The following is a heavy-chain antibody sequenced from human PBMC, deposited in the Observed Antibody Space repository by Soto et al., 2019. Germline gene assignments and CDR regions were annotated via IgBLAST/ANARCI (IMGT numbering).Heavy chain of an antibody. V-gene: IGHV3-23*01. CDR3: AKRPSRHYDSSGERRSGTTPLYYFAY. CDR2: ITVGGTDT. CDR1: GFTFSTYA. Sequence: GGSLRLSCAASGFTFSTYAMNWVRQAPGKRLEWVSSITVGGTDTYYADSVKGRFTISGDNSKNTLYLQMNSLRAEDTAVYYCAKRPSRHYDSSGERRSGTTPLYYFAYWGQGTLVTLSS. D-gene: IGHD3-22*01. J-gene: IGHJ4*02.